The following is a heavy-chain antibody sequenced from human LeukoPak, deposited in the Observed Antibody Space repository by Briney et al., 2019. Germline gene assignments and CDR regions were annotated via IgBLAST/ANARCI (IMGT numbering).Heavy chain of an antibody. CDR2: IHYSSTYI. CDR3: ATGGVPDRGRSDY. J-gene: IGHJ4*02. Sequence: TGGSLRLSCAASGFTFGSYSMNWVRQAPGKGLEWVSTIHYSSTYIFYADSVKGRFTISRDNAKNSLYLQMNSLRAEDTALYYCATGGVPDRGRSDYWGQGTLVTVSS. V-gene: IGHV3-21*01. CDR1: GFTFGSYS. D-gene: IGHD3-10*01.